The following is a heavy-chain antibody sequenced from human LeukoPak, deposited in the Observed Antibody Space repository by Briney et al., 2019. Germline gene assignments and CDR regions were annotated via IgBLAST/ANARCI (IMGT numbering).Heavy chain of an antibody. Sequence: SETLSLTCSVSGGSISSYYWSWIRQPPGRGLEWIGYIYYSGSTDYNPSLESRVTISIDTSKSHFSLKLRSVTAADTAVYYCARLEKGRGFRGGSSAPPYYFDYWGQGTLVTVSS. D-gene: IGHD2-2*01. CDR3: ARLEKGRGFRGGSSAPPYYFDY. CDR2: IYYSGST. J-gene: IGHJ4*02. CDR1: GGSISSYY. V-gene: IGHV4-59*08.